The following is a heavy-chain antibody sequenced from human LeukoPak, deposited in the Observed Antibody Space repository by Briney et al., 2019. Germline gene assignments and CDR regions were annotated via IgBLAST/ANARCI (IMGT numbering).Heavy chain of an antibody. J-gene: IGHJ6*02. CDR2: ISSSSSYI. CDR1: GFTFSSYS. CDR3: ARATMVRGVTTEYYYYGMDV. D-gene: IGHD3-10*01. V-gene: IGHV3-21*01. Sequence: GGSLRLSCAASGFTFSSYSMNWVRQAPGKGLEWVSSISSSSSYIYYADSVKGQFTISRDNAKNSLYLQMNSLRAEDTAVYYCARATMVRGVTTEYYYYGMDVWGQGTTVTVSS.